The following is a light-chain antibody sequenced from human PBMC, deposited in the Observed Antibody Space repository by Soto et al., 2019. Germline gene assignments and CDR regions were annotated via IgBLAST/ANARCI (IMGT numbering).Light chain of an antibody. CDR2: KTS. CDR3: QHYNDDSRT. V-gene: IGKV1-5*03. J-gene: IGKJ1*01. Sequence: DIHMTQSPSTLSASVGDRVTITCRASQSISIWLAWYQQKPGKAPNLLIYKTSSLESGVPSRFSGSGSGTEFTLTISSLQPDDCATYYCQHYNDDSRTFGQGTKVEIK. CDR1: QSISIW.